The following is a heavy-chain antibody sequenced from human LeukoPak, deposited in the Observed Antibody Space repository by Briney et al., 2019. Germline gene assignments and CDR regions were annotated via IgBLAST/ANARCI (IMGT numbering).Heavy chain of an antibody. D-gene: IGHD6-6*01. J-gene: IGHJ3*02. CDR1: GFTFNSYN. CDR3: ARSLPYSSSAHDAFDI. V-gene: IGHV3-21*01. CDR2: ISSSSNYI. Sequence: GGSLRLSCAASGFTFNSYNMNWVRQAPGKGLEWVSSISSSSNYIYYADSVKGRFTISRDNAKNSLYLQTNSLRAEDMAVYYCARSLPYSSSAHDAFDIWGQGTMVTVSS.